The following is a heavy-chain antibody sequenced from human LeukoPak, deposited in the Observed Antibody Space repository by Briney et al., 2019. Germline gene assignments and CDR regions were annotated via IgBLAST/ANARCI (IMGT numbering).Heavy chain of an antibody. D-gene: IGHD6-19*01. J-gene: IGHJ4*02. CDR1: GFTFSSYG. CDR3: ARTREQWQVLDY. V-gene: IGHV3-33*01. Sequence: GRSLRLSCAASGFTFSSYGMHWVRQAPGKGLEWVAVIWYDGSNKYYADSVKGRFTISRDNSKNTLYLQMNSLRVEDTAVYYCARTREQWQVLDYWGQGTLVTVSS. CDR2: IWYDGSNK.